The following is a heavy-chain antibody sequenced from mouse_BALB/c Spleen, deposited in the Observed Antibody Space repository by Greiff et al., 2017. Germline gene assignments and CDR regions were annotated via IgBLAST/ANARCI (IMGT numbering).Heavy chain of an antibody. CDR1: GYSITSDYA. D-gene: IGHD2-14*01. CDR3: ARGPSYYRYD. CDR2: ISYSGST. J-gene: IGHJ3*01. V-gene: IGHV3-2*02. Sequence: EVHLVESGPGLVKPSQSLSLTCTVTGYSITSDYAWNWIRQFPGNKLEWMGYISYSGSTSYNPSLKSRISITRDTSKNQFFLQLNSVTTEDTATYYCARGPSYYRYDWGQGTLVTVSA.